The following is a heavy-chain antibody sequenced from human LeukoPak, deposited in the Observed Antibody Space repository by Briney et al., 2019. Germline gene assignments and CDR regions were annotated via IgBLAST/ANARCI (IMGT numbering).Heavy chain of an antibody. CDR3: ARQRAKPYYYYYGMDV. CDR1: GYSFTSYW. J-gene: IGHJ6*02. Sequence: GESLKISCEGSGYSFTSYWIGWVRQMPGKGLEWMGIIYPGDSDTRYSPSFQGQVTISADKSISTAYLQWSSLKASDTAMYYCARQRAKPYYYYYGMDVWGQGTTVTVSS. D-gene: IGHD1-26*01. V-gene: IGHV5-51*01. CDR2: IYPGDSDT.